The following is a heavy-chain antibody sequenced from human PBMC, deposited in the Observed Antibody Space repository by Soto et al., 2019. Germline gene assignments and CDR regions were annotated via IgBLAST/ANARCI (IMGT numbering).Heavy chain of an antibody. CDR2: IRGTGSST. D-gene: IGHD1-26*01. J-gene: IGHJ2*01. CDR3: AKMGGNYPYWYFDV. V-gene: IGHV3-23*01. CDR1: GFTFSNYG. Sequence: EVQLLESGGGLVQPGGSLRLSCAASGFTFSNYGMSWVRQAPGKGLEWVSTIRGTGSSTYYADSVKGRFTISRDNSKNTLYLQMNSLRAEDTAVYYCAKMGGNYPYWYFDVWGRGTLVTVSS.